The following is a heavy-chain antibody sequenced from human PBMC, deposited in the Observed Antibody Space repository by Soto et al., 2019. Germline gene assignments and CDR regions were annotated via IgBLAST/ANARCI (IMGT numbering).Heavy chain of an antibody. CDR1: GGSISSYY. D-gene: IGHD4-17*01. CDR2: IYYSGST. V-gene: IGHV4-59*08. J-gene: IGHJ4*02. CDR3: ASLINYGDYMQLDY. Sequence: SETLSLTCTVSGGSISSYYWSWIRQPPGKGLEWIGYIYYSGSTNYNPSLKSRVTISVDTSKNQFSLKLSSVTAADTAVYYCASLINYGDYMQLDYWGQGTLVTVSS.